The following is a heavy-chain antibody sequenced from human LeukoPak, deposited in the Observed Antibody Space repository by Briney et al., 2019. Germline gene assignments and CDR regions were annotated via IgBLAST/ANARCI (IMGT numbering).Heavy chain of an antibody. V-gene: IGHV3-30*19. CDR1: GFTVSSNY. J-gene: IGHJ4*02. CDR2: ISYDGGNK. D-gene: IGHD2-21*01. CDR3: AREGEAFDY. Sequence: GGSLRLSCAASGFTVSSNYMSWVRQAPGKGLEWVAVISYDGGNKYYADSVKGRFTISRDNSKSTLYLQMNSLRAEDTAVYICAREGEAFDYWGQGTLVTVSS.